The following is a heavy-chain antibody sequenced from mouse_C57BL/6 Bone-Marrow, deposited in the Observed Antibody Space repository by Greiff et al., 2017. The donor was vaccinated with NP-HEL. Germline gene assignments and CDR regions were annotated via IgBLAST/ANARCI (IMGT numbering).Heavy chain of an antibody. CDR2: ISSGGSYT. CDR3: ASPYDYDVAWFAY. CDR1: GFTFSSYG. J-gene: IGHJ3*01. V-gene: IGHV5-6*01. Sequence: EVKLQESGGDLVKPGGSLKLSCAASGFTFSSYGMSWVRQTPDKRLEWVATISSGGSYTYYPDSVKWRFTISRDNTKNTLYLQMSSLKSEDTAMYYCASPYDYDVAWFAYWGQGTLVTVSA. D-gene: IGHD2-4*01.